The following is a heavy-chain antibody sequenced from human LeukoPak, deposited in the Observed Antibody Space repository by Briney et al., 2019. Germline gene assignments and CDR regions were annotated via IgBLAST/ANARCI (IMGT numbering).Heavy chain of an antibody. V-gene: IGHV5-51*01. CDR1: GYKFPDYW. CDR2: IYPGDSET. D-gene: IGHD3-3*02. CDR3: ARRLAEWRSWFDP. J-gene: IGHJ5*02. Sequence: GESLKISCKGSGYKFPDYWIAWVRQMPGRGLECMGIIYPGDSETTYNPSFQGHVTISADKSTNTAYLQWNSLKASDSGMYYCARRLAEWRSWFDPWGQGTPVTVSS.